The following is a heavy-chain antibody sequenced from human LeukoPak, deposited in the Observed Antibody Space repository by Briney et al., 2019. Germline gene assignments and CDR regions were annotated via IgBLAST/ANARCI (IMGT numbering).Heavy chain of an antibody. J-gene: IGHJ4*02. V-gene: IGHV5-51*01. CDR3: ARGQGIAVAGKYDY. CDR1: GYSFSNYW. D-gene: IGHD6-19*01. Sequence: GESLKISCTGSGYSFSNYWIAWVRQMPGKGLEWMGIIYPGDSDTRYSPSFQGQVTISADKSISTAYLQWSSLKASDTAMYYCARGQGIAVAGKYDYWGQGTLVTVSS. CDR2: IYPGDSDT.